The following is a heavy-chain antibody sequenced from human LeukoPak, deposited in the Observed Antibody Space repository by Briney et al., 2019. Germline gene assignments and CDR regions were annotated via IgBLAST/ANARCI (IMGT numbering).Heavy chain of an antibody. D-gene: IGHD5-18*01. V-gene: IGHV4-59*01. CDR2: IYYSGST. CDR3: ARDLGDGGYSYGESDAFDI. CDR1: GGSISPYY. Sequence: PSETLSLTCTVSGGSISPYYWSWIRQPPGKGLEWIGYIYYSGSTNYNPSLKSRVTISVDTSKNQFSLKLSSVTAADTAVYYCARDLGDGGYSYGESDAFDIWGQGTMVTVSS. J-gene: IGHJ3*02.